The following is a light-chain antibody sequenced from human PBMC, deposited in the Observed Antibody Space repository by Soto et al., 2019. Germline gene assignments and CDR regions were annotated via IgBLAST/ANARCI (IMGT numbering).Light chain of an antibody. Sequence: DIQMTQSPSTLYASVGDRVTLTCRASQNISSWLAWYQQKPGKAPNLLIYQTSNLESGVPSRFSGRGSGTEFTLTITSLQPDDFATYYCQQYKRYSKTFGQGTKVDIK. CDR2: QTS. CDR3: QQYKRYSKT. CDR1: QNISSW. V-gene: IGKV1-5*03. J-gene: IGKJ1*01.